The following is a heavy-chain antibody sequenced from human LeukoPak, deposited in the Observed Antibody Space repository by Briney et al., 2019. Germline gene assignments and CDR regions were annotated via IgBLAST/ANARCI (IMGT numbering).Heavy chain of an antibody. V-gene: IGHV4-59*08. D-gene: IGHD3-10*01. CDR1: GGSISSYY. CDR2: FYYSGST. CDR3: ARHKPTGSYPLEL. Sequence: SETLSLTCTVSGGSISSYYWSWIRQPPGKGLEWIGYFYYSGSTNYNPSLKSRVIISADTSTSQLSLKLSSVTAADTAVYYCARHKPTGSYPLELWGQGTLVTVSS. J-gene: IGHJ4*02.